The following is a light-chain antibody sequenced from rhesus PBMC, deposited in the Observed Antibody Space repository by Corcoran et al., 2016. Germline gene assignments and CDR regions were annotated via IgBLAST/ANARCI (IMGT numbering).Light chain of an antibody. CDR1: SSVIGGYNY. V-gene: IGLV2-32*02. Sequence: QAALTQPRSVSGSPGQSVTISCAGTSSVIGGYNYVSWYQQHPGTAPKVMIYEVSKRPSGVSDRFSGSKSGNTASLTISGLQAEDEADYYCSSDAGSNTFIFGTGTRLTVL. CDR2: EVS. CDR3: SSDAGSNTFI. J-gene: IGLJ1*01.